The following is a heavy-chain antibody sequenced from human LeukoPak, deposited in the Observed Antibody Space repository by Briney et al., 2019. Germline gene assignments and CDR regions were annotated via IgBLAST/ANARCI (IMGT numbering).Heavy chain of an antibody. CDR1: GYAFTSYG. CDR2: ISAYNGNT. D-gene: IGHD6-19*01. J-gene: IGHJ4*02. V-gene: IGHV1-18*01. CDR3: ARRRIAVGSDY. Sequence: ASVKVSCKASGYAFTSYGISWVRQAPGQGLEWMGWISAYNGNTNYAQKLQGRVTMTTDTSTSTAYMELRRLRSDDTAVYYCARRRIAVGSDYWGQGTLVTVSS.